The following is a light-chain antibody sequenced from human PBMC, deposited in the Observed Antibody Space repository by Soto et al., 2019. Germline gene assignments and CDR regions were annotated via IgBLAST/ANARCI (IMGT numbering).Light chain of an antibody. V-gene: IGLV2-23*02. CDR1: SSDVGSYDL. J-gene: IGLJ2*01. CDR2: EVN. Sequence: QSVLTQPASVSGSPGQSITISCTGTSSDVGSYDLVSWYQHHSGKAPKIIIYEVNKRPSGISDRFSGSKSGNTASLTISGLQAEDEADYFCCSFVRTNGLLFGGGTQLTVL. CDR3: CSFVRTNGLL.